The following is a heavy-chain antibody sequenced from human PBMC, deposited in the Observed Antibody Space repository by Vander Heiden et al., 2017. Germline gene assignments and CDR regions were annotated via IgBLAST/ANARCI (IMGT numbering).Heavy chain of an antibody. V-gene: IGHV1-69*18. D-gene: IGHD3-3*01. CDR1: GGTFSSYA. CDR3: ARSPFGVVNYFDS. CDR2: FIPIFGTT. J-gene: IGHJ4*02. Sequence: VQLVQSGTEVKKPGSSVKVTCEASGGTFSSYAINWVRQAPGQRLEWMGRFIPIFGTTNYAQNFQGRVTITADESASTAYMELSSLRSEDTAVYYCARSPFGVVNYFDSWGQGTLVTVSS.